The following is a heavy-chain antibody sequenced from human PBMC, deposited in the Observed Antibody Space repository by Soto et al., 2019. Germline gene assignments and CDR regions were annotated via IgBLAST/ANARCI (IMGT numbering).Heavy chain of an antibody. CDR1: GGSISSGGYY. D-gene: IGHD3-10*01. CDR3: ARNQPTSSTHVSLPGVDP. V-gene: IGHV4-31*03. Sequence: SETLSLTCTVSGGSISSGGYYWSWIRQHPGKGLEWLGYIYYSGSTYYNQSLKSRVTISVDTSKNQFSLKLSSVTAAATAVSYCARNQPTSSTHVSLPGVDPWREGTLATVSP. J-gene: IGHJ5*01. CDR2: IYYSGST.